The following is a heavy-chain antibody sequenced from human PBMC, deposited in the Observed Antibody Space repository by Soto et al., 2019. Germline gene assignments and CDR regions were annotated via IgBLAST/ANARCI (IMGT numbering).Heavy chain of an antibody. J-gene: IGHJ5*02. CDR1: GDSVSSNSAA. CDR3: ARGPRKLNP. V-gene: IGHV6-1*01. Sequence: SQTLSLTCAISGDSVSSNSAAWNWIRQSPSGGLERLGRTYYRSKWYSVSAVSVKSRATIKPDTSKNQFSLQLNSVTPEDSAVYYCARGPRKLNPWGQGILLTISS. CDR2: TYYRSKWYS.